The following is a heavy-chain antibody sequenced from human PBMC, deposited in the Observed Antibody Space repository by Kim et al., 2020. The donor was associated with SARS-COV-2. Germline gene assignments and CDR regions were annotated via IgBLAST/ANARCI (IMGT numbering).Heavy chain of an antibody. CDR2: MNPNSGNT. J-gene: IGHJ4*02. CDR3: ARESSKLGDFDY. V-gene: IGHV1-8*01. CDR1: GYTFTSYD. Sequence: ASVKVSCKASGYTFTSYDINWVRQATGQGLEWMGWMNPNSGNTGYAQKFQGRVTMTRNTSISTAYMELSSLRSEDTAVYYCARESSKLGDFDYWGQGTLVTVSS. D-gene: IGHD7-27*01.